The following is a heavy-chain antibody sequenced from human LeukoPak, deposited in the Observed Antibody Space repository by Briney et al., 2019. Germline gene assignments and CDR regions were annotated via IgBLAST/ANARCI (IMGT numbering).Heavy chain of an antibody. CDR3: TRFRNVRRGSDGYFFDY. J-gene: IGHJ4*02. V-gene: IGHV3-30*04. CDR1: GFTFSNYA. CDR2: ISYDATIE. Sequence: GRSLRLSCAASGFTFSNYAMHWVRQAPGKGLEWVAAISYDATIEHYADSVKGRFTISRDNSKNTLYLQMTSLRTEDTAVYYYTRFRNVRRGSDGYFFDYWGQGTLVTVSS. D-gene: IGHD5-12*01.